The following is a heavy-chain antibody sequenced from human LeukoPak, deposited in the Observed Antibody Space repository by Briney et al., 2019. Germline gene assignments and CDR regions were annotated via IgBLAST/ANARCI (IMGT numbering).Heavy chain of an antibody. CDR2: ISGSGGNT. Sequence: PGGSLRLSCAASGFTFSSFPMSWVRQAPGKGLEWVSSISGSGGNTYYAASVKGRFTISRDNSKNTLYLQMNSLRAEDTAVYYCAKDPRRYCSSTSCYDGFDYWGQGTLVTVSS. D-gene: IGHD2-2*01. J-gene: IGHJ4*02. CDR1: GFTFSSFP. CDR3: AKDPRRYCSSTSCYDGFDY. V-gene: IGHV3-23*01.